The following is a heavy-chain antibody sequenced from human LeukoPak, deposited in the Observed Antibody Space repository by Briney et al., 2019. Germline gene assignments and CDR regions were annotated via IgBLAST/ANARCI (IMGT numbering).Heavy chain of an antibody. CDR3: ARGSYDFWSDPDAFDI. D-gene: IGHD3-3*01. V-gene: IGHV4-30-4*08. Sequence: SQTLSLTCTVPGGSISSGDYYWSWIRQPPGKGLEWIGYIYYSGSTYYNPSLKSRVTISVDTSKNQFSLKLSSVTAADTAVYYCARGSYDFWSDPDAFDIWGQGTMVTVSS. J-gene: IGHJ3*02. CDR2: IYYSGST. CDR1: GGSISSGDYY.